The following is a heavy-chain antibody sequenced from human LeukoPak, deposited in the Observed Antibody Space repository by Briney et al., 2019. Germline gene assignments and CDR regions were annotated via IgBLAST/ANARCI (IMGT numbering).Heavy chain of an antibody. Sequence: SETLSLTCTVSGGSISSGGYYWTWIRQLPGKVLEWIGYIYSSGSIYYSGGTYYNPSLKSRVTISVDTSNNQLSLKLSSVTAADTAMYYCGSGHYGGIDYWGQGTLVTVSS. CDR3: GSGHYGGIDY. J-gene: IGHJ4*02. D-gene: IGHD3-22*01. CDR1: GGSISSGGYY. CDR2: IYSSGSIYYSGGT. V-gene: IGHV4-30-4*07.